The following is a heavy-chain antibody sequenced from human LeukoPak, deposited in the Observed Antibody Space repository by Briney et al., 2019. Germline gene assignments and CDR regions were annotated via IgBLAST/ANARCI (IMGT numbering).Heavy chain of an antibody. CDR3: VRSTLDAFDL. Sequence: GGSLRLSCVASGFIVSSKYMRWVRQAPGKGVEWVSVLFSGGSTHYMDSVRGRFTISRDESKNTLFLQMNSLRVEDTAVYYCVRSTLDAFDLWGQGTMVTVSS. CDR2: LFSGGST. CDR1: GFIVSSKY. V-gene: IGHV3-66*02. D-gene: IGHD1-1*01. J-gene: IGHJ3*01.